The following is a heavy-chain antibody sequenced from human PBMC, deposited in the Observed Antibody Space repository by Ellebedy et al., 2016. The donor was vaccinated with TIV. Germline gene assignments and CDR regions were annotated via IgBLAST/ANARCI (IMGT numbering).Heavy chain of an antibody. Sequence: GGSLRLSCAASGFTFSIYWMSWVRQAPGKGLECMANIKQDGSEKSYVDSVKGRFTISRDNAKNSLYLQMNSLRAEDTAVYYCSRHTDYALDYWGQGALVTVSS. J-gene: IGHJ4*02. CDR2: IKQDGSEK. CDR3: SRHTDYALDY. CDR1: GFTFSIYW. D-gene: IGHD4-17*01. V-gene: IGHV3-7*01.